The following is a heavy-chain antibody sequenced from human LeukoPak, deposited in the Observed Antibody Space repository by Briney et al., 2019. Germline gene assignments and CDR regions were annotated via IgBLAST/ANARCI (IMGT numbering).Heavy chain of an antibody. D-gene: IGHD4-11*01. CDR2: IYHSGST. V-gene: IGHV4-38-2*01. CDR3: ARRYSNYFFDY. Sequence: SETLSLTCAVSGYSITSGYYWAWIRQPPGKGLEWIGNIYHSGSTYYNASLKSRVTISVDTSKNQFSLKLSSVTAADTAVYYCARRYSNYFFDYWGQGTLSPSPQ. J-gene: IGHJ4*02. CDR1: GYSITSGYY.